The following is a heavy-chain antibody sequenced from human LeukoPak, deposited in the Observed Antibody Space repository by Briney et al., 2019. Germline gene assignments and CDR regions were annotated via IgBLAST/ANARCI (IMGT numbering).Heavy chain of an antibody. CDR3: ARDAHSSGYSYYYYYYMDV. CDR2: IYTSGST. Sequence: SETLSLTCTVSGGSTSSYYWSWIRQPAGKGLEWIGRIYTSGSTNYNPSLKSRVTMSVDTSKNQFSLKLSSVTAADTAVYYCARDAHSSGYSYYYYYYMDVWGKGTTVTIS. D-gene: IGHD3-22*01. J-gene: IGHJ6*03. CDR1: GGSTSSYY. V-gene: IGHV4-4*07.